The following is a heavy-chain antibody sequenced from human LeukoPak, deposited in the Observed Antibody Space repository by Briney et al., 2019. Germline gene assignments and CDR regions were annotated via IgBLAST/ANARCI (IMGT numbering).Heavy chain of an antibody. J-gene: IGHJ4*02. CDR1: GGTFSSYA. D-gene: IGHD4-23*01. V-gene: IGHV1-69*05. Sequence: SVKVSCKASGGTFSSYAISWVRQAPGQGLEWMGGIIPIFGTANYAQKFQGRVTMTRDTSTSTVYMELSSLRSEDTAVYYCARDKRSGGNSNFDYWGQGTLVTVSS. CDR3: ARDKRSGGNSNFDY. CDR2: IIPIFGTA.